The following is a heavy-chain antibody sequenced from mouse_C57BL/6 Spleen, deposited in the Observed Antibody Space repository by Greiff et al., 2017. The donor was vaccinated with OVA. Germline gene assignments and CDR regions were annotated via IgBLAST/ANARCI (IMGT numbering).Heavy chain of an antibody. CDR3: ARSLTTVVSYYFDY. CDR1: GYSFTGYY. J-gene: IGHJ2*01. V-gene: IGHV1-42*01. D-gene: IGHD1-1*01. CDR2: INPSTGGT. Sequence: VQLQQSGPELVKPGASVKISCKASGYSFTGYYMNWVKQSPEKSLEWIGEINPSTGGTTYNQKFKAKATLTVDKSSSTAYMQLKSLTSEDSAVYYCARSLTTVVSYYFDYWGQGTTLTVSS.